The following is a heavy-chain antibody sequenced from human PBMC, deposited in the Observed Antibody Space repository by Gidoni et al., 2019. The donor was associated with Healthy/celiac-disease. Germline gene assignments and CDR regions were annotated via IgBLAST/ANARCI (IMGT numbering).Heavy chain of an antibody. V-gene: IGHV3-48*03. CDR1: GFTFSSYE. J-gene: IGHJ3*02. CDR2: ISSSGSTI. D-gene: IGHD6-13*01. CDR3: ARDWYSSSWYSGDAFDI. Sequence: EVQLVESGGGLVQPGGSLRLSCAASGFTFSSYEMNWVRQAPGKGLEWVSYISSSGSTIYYADSVKGRFTISRDNAKNSLYLQMNSLRAEDTAVYYCARDWYSSSWYSGDAFDIWGQGTMVTVSS.